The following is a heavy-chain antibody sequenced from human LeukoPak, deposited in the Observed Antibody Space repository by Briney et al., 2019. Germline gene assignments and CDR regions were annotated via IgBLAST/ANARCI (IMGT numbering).Heavy chain of an antibody. CDR1: GFTFSSYA. CDR3: AEDADGMDV. V-gene: IGHV3-23*01. CDR2: ISGSGNST. Sequence: GGSQRLSCAASGFTFSSYAMTWVRQVPGKGLEWVPTISGSGNSTYYADSVKGRFTISRDNSKNTLYLQMNSLRAEDTAVHYCAEDADGMDVWGQGTRVRVSS. J-gene: IGHJ6*02.